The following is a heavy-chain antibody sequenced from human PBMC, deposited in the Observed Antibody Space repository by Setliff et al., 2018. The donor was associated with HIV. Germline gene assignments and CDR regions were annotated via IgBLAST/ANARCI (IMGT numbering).Heavy chain of an antibody. CDR3: ARRERYYDILTGRVSDGFDI. D-gene: IGHD3-9*01. CDR1: GGSMMNSY. J-gene: IGHJ3*02. V-gene: IGHV4-4*07. Sequence: SETLSLTCTVSGGSMMNSYWTWIRQPAGKGLEWIGRVYTTGSTNYNPSFKRPLTVSLDMSKNQFSLKLGSMTAADTGVYYCARRERYYDILTGRVSDGFDIWGQGTMVTVSS. CDR2: VYTTGST.